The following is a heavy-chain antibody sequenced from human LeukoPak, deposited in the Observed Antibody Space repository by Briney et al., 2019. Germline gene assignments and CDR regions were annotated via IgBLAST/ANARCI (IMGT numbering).Heavy chain of an antibody. D-gene: IGHD3-22*01. CDR2: FSHRGGS. CDR1: GYSLSSGFF. J-gene: IGHJ4*02. CDR3: ARAQDFSDSSGPNYLDF. Sequence: SETLSLTCTVSGYSLSSGFFCDWIRQSPGKGLEWIGSFSHRGGSYHNPSLKSRVTISVDTSKNQFSLKLLSVTAADTAIYYCARAQDFSDSSGPNYLDFWGQGILVTVSS. V-gene: IGHV4-38-2*02.